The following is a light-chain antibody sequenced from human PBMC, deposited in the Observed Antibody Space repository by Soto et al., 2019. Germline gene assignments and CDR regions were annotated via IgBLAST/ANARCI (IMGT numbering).Light chain of an antibody. CDR3: QQYASTPPP. CDR2: WAS. CDR1: QSVLYSSNNKNY. Sequence: DIVMTQSPDSLAVSLGERATINCKSSQSVLYSSNNKNYLAWYQQRPGQPPKLLIYWASTQDSGVPDRFSGTRSVTDFNLTIPVLQAEDVELYYYQQYASTPPPFGQVNK. J-gene: IGKJ2*01. V-gene: IGKV4-1*01.